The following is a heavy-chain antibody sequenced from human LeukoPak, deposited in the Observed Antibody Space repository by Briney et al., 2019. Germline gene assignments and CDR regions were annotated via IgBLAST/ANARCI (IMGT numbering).Heavy chain of an antibody. CDR2: ISGDGGST. D-gene: IGHD3-10*01. J-gene: IGHJ4*02. Sequence: GGSLRLSFAASGFTFYDYAMHWVRQAPGKGLEWVSLISGDGGSTYYADSVKGRFTISRDNSKNSLYLQMNSLRTEDTALYYCAKDMWRFGELDYDYWGQGTLVTVSS. V-gene: IGHV3-43*02. CDR1: GFTFYDYA. CDR3: AKDMWRFGELDYDY.